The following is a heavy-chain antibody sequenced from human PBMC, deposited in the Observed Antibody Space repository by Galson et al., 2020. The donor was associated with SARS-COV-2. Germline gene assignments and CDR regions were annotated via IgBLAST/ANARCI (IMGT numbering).Heavy chain of an antibody. Sequence: GGSLRLSCAASGFTFSSYGMHWVRQAPGKGLEWVAVIWYDGSNKYYADSVKGRFTISRDNSKNTLYLQMNSLRAEDTAVYYCARSGDSSGFYYYYGMDGWGQGTTVTVSS. CDR2: IWYDGSNK. CDR1: GFTFSSYG. CDR3: ARSGDSSGFYYYYGMDG. D-gene: IGHD3-22*01. V-gene: IGHV3-33*01. J-gene: IGHJ6*02.